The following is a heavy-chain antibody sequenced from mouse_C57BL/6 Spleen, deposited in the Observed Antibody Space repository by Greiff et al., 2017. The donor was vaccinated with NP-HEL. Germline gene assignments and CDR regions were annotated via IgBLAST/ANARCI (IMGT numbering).Heavy chain of an antibody. D-gene: IGHD4-1*01. CDR2: IDPENGDT. CDR1: GFNITDDY. CDR3: TFHWDGAYFDY. V-gene: IGHV14-4*01. Sequence: EVQLQQSGAELVRPGASVKLSCTASGFNITDDYMHWVKQRPEQGLEWIGWIDPENGDTEYASKFQGKATITADTSSNTAYLQLSSLTSEDTAVYYCTFHWDGAYFDYWGQGTTLTVSS. J-gene: IGHJ2*01.